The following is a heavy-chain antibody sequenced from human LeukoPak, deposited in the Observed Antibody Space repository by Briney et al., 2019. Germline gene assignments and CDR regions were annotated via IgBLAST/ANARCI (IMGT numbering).Heavy chain of an antibody. V-gene: IGHV5-51*01. CDR2: IYPGDSAT. D-gene: IGHD3-10*01. CDR3: GKKYECVKEFCCRHFDK. J-gene: IGHJ4*02. Sequence: GESLQISCQGSGSPFTSYWIGWVRQLPGKGLEWMGIIYPGDSATTYSPSFQGQVIMSADKTISNAYLQWSSLKASDIAVYYCGKKYECVKEFCCRHFDKWGQGTLVTVSS. CDR1: GSPFTSYW.